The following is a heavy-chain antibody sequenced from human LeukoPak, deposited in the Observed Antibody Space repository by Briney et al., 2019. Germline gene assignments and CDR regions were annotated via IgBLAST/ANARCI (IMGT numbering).Heavy chain of an antibody. J-gene: IGHJ4*02. CDR3: ARSSYDYGGIQRPFDY. CDR1: GFTFSSYA. Sequence: PGGSLRLSCAASGFTFSSYAMSWVRQAPGKGLEWVSAISGSGGSTYYADSVKGRFTISRDSSKNTLYLQMSSLRAEDTAVYYSARSSYDYGGIQRPFDYWGQGTLVNVSS. V-gene: IGHV3-23*01. D-gene: IGHD4-23*01. CDR2: ISGSGGST.